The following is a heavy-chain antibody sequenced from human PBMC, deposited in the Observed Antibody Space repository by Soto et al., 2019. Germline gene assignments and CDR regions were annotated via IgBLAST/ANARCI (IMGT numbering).Heavy chain of an antibody. CDR3: ARDPTNYYYYGMDV. J-gene: IGHJ6*02. CDR1: GFTFIDLW. Sequence: GGSLRLSCEASGFTFIDLWMHWVRQAPGKGLEWVSGISGTGDRTFYADSVKDRLTISRDNSKNTLYLQMNSLRDEDTAVYYCARDPTNYYYYGMDVWGQGTTVTVSS. CDR2: ISGTGDRT. V-gene: IGHV3-23*01.